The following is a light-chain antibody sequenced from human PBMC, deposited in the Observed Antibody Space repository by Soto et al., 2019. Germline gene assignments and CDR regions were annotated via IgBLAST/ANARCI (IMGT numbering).Light chain of an antibody. V-gene: IGLV2-14*01. J-gene: IGLJ1*01. Sequence: QSALTQPASVSGCPGQSITISCTGTSSDVGGYNYVSWYQQHPGKAPKVMIYEVTNRPSGVSHRFSGSKSGNTASLTISGLQAEDQADYYCSSYTSSSTLYVFGTGTKVTVL. CDR1: SSDVGGYNY. CDR3: SSYTSSSTLYV. CDR2: EVT.